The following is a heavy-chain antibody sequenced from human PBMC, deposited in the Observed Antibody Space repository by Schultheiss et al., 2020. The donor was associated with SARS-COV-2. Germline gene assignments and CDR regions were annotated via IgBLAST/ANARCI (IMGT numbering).Heavy chain of an antibody. J-gene: IGHJ2*01. D-gene: IGHD4-17*01. CDR1: GYTFTGYY. CDR3: ARGGGHDYGDYWYFDL. CDR2: INPNSGGT. V-gene: IGHV1-2*06. Sequence: ASVKVSCKASGYTFTGYYMHWVRQAPGQGLEWMGRINPNSGGTNYAQKFQGRVTMTRDTSRSTAYMELSGLRSDDTAVYYCARGGGHDYGDYWYFDLWGRGALVTVAS.